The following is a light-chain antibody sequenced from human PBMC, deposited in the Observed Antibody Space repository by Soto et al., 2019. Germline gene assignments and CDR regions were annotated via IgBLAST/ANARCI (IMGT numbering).Light chain of an antibody. Sequence: EIVLTQSPGILSLSPGERATLSCRASQSVSNTYLAWYQQKPGQAPRLLIYGTSSRATDIPDRFSGSGSAADFTLTISRLEQEDFAVDYCQQYDTSSVPYTFGQGTQLEIK. CDR3: QQYDTSSVPYT. CDR2: GTS. J-gene: IGKJ2*01. V-gene: IGKV3-20*01. CDR1: QSVSNTY.